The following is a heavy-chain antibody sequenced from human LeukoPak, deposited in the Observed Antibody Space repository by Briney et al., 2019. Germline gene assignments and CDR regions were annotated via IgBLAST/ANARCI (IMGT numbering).Heavy chain of an antibody. CDR3: ARTYYDILTGYYFFDY. D-gene: IGHD3-9*01. J-gene: IGHJ4*02. V-gene: IGHV4-59*12. CDR1: GGSISGYY. CDR2: IYYSGSI. Sequence: PSETLSLTCTVSGGSISGYYWSWIRQPPGKGLEWIGYIYYSGSINYNPSLKSRVTISVDMSKNQFSLKLSSVTAADTAVYYCARTYYDILTGYYFFDYWGQGTLVTVSS.